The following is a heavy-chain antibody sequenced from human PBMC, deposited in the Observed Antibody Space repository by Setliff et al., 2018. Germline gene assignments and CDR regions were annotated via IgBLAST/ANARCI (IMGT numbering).Heavy chain of an antibody. CDR3: ARLLAGTGGFFYYGVDA. Sequence: SETLSLTCAVSGYSISSGYFWGWIRQPPGKGLEWIGSTYHSGKTYYNPSLKSRVTLSVDTSKNQFSLKLSSVTAADTAVYYCARLLAGTGGFFYYGVDAWGQGTTVTVSS. CDR2: TYHSGKT. J-gene: IGHJ6*02. CDR1: GYSISSGYF. D-gene: IGHD6-19*01. V-gene: IGHV4-38-2*01.